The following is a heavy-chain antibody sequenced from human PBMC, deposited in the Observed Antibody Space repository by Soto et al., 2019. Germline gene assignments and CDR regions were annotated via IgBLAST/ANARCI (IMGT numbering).Heavy chain of an antibody. J-gene: IGHJ6*02. CDR1: GGSISSHN. V-gene: IGHV4-59*08. Sequence: QVQLQESGPGLVKPSETLSLICSDSGGSISSHNWGWIRLPPGKGLEWIGYIRDSGDTSYNPSLNSPVTMALDTSKQEFSQKLTFVTAADTAVYYCVRPGFGALHGLVDVWGQGPTVTVSS. D-gene: IGHD3-10*01. CDR3: VRPGFGALHGLVDV. CDR2: IRDSGDT.